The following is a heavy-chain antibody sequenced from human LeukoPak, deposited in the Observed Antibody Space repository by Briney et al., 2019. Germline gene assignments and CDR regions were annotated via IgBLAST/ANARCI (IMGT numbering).Heavy chain of an antibody. J-gene: IGHJ4*02. CDR1: GGSFSGYY. V-gene: IGHV4-34*01. CDR2: INHSGST. D-gene: IGHD5-12*01. Sequence: SETLSLTCAVYGGSFSGYYWSWIRQPPGKGLEWIGEINHSGSTNYNPSLKSRVTISVDTSKNQFSLKLSSVTAADTAVYYCARSEGGYSGYDFDYWGQGTLATVSS. CDR3: ARSEGGYSGYDFDY.